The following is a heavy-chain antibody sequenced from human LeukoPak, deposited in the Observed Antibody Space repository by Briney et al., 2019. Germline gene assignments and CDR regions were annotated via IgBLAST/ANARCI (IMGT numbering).Heavy chain of an antibody. D-gene: IGHD3-10*01. V-gene: IGHV4-59*01. Sequence: SETLSLTCTVSGDSISNYYWSWIRQPPGKGLEWIGYIYYSGSTNYNPSLKSRVTISVDTSKNQFSLKLSSVTAADTAVYYCARSPSPIWFGEFQIYFDYWGQGTLVTVSS. CDR3: ARSPSPIWFGEFQIYFDY. CDR2: IYYSGST. J-gene: IGHJ4*02. CDR1: GDSISNYY.